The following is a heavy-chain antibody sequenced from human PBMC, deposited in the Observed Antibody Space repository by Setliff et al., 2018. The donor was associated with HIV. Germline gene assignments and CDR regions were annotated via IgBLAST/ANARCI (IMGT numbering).Heavy chain of an antibody. CDR2: IYYSGST. Sequence: SETLSLTCAVYNGSFSNYYWTWIRQPPGKGLEWIGYIYYSGSTNYNPSLKSRVTISVDTSKNQFSLKLSSVTAADTAMYYCARDLTSPNDFWSRAFDIWGQGTMVTVSS. CDR1: NGSFSNYY. V-gene: IGHV4-59*01. CDR3: ARDLTSPNDFWSRAFDI. J-gene: IGHJ3*02. D-gene: IGHD3-3*01.